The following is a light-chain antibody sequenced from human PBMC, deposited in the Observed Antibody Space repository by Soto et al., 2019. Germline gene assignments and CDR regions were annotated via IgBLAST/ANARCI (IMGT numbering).Light chain of an antibody. CDR1: HSLLHSNGYNY. CDR3: MQALQTPWT. V-gene: IGKV2-28*01. Sequence: DIVMTQSPLSLPVTPGEPASISCRSSHSLLHSNGYNYFDWYLXKTGQSQQLXIYLGSNRSSGVPDRFSANASGTDFTMKISRVQAEDVGVYYGMQALQTPWTFGQGTKV. CDR2: LGS. J-gene: IGKJ1*01.